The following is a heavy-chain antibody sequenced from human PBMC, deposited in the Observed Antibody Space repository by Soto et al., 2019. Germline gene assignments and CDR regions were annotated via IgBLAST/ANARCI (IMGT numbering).Heavy chain of an antibody. J-gene: IGHJ4*02. D-gene: IGHD6-19*01. CDR1: GASVTSRY. Sequence: QVQLQESGPGLVKPSETMSLTCTASGASVTSRYWSWIRQSPGKGLEWIGHIYNGGSTKYNPSLTSRVIISVDMSRNQVSLKLTSVTAADTAVYYCAQTTGWPGFDFWGPGALVTVSS. CDR2: IYNGGST. CDR3: AQTTGWPGFDF. V-gene: IGHV4-59*02.